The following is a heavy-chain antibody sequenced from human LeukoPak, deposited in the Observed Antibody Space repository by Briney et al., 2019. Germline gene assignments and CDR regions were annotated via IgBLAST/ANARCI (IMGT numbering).Heavy chain of an antibody. Sequence: ASVKVSCKASGYTFTSYDINWVRQATGQGLEWMGWMNPSSGNTGYAQKFQGRVTITRNTSISTAYMELSSLRSEDTAVYYCARGRYYDFWSGYSDYYYYMDVWGKGTTVTVSS. CDR2: MNPSSGNT. J-gene: IGHJ6*03. D-gene: IGHD3-3*01. V-gene: IGHV1-8*03. CDR3: ARGRYYDFWSGYSDYYYYMDV. CDR1: GYTFTSYD.